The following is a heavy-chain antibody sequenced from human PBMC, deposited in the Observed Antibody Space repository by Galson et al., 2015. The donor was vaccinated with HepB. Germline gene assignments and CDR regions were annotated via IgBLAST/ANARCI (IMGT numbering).Heavy chain of an antibody. CDR2: MSYSGNT. V-gene: IGHV4-39*01. CDR1: GASISSSIYF. CDR3: ATFQNSGFDY. Sequence: ETLSLTCTVSGASISSSIYFWGWIRQSPGKGLEWIATMSYSGNTYYNPSLKSRITVSVDTSKNQFFLRLSSATAADTAFYYCATFQNSGFDYWGQGILVTVSS. D-gene: IGHD6-19*01. J-gene: IGHJ4*02.